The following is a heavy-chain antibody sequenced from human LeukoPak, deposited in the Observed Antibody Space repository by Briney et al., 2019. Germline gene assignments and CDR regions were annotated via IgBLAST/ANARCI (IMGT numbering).Heavy chain of an antibody. CDR1: GYTFTGYY. CDR2: INPNSGGT. CDR3: AREGVATIGAGGYYYYGMDV. J-gene: IGHJ6*02. D-gene: IGHD5-12*01. Sequence: GASVKASCKASGYTFTGYYMHCVRQAPGPGLEGMGWINPNSGGTNYAQKFQGRVTMTRDTSISTAYMELSRVRSDDTGVYYCAREGVATIGAGGYYYYGMDVWGQGTTVTVFS. V-gene: IGHV1-2*02.